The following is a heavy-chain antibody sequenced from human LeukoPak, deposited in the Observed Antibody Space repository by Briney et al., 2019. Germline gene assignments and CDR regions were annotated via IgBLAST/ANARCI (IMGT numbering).Heavy chain of an antibody. CDR1: GGSFSGYY. CDR3: AREDSGSYYNYYYFYMDV. CDR2: INHSGST. V-gene: IGHV4-34*01. J-gene: IGHJ6*03. D-gene: IGHD3-10*01. Sequence: SETLSLTCAVYGGSFSGYYWSWIRQPPGKGLEWIGEINHSGSTNFNPSLKSRVTLSVDTSKTQFSLRLSSVTAADTAVYYCAREDSGSYYNYYYFYMDVWGKGTTVTISS.